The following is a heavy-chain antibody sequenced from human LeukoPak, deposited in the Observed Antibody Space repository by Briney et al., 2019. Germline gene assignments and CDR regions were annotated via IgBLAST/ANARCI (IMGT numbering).Heavy chain of an antibody. CDR3: ARANLGPYYDFWSGPRGYFDY. CDR1: GGSISSSSYY. CDR2: IYYSGST. Sequence: SETLSLTCTVSGGSISSSSYYWGWIRQPPGKGLEWIGSIYYSGSTYYNPSLKSRVTISVDASKNQFSLKLSSVTAADTAVYYCARANLGPYYDFWSGPRGYFDYWGQGTLVTVSS. J-gene: IGHJ4*02. D-gene: IGHD3-3*01. V-gene: IGHV4-39*01.